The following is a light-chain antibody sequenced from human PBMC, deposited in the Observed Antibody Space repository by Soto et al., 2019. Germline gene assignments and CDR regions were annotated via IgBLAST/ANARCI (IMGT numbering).Light chain of an antibody. V-gene: IGLV2-11*01. CDR1: SSDVGAYNY. CDR3: CSYTKSAYV. CDR2: DVS. J-gene: IGLJ1*01. Sequence: QSLLTQPRSLSGSPGQSVTISCTGTSSDVGAYNYVSWYQQHPAKAPNLMIYDVSKRPSGVPDRFSGSKSGNTASLTISGLQAEDEGDYYCCSYTKSAYVFGTGTKVTVL.